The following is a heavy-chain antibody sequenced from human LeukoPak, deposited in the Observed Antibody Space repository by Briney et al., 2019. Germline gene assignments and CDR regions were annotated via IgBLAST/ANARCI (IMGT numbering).Heavy chain of an antibody. CDR3: AKDRTVGASYWYFDL. CDR1: GFSFNAYW. CDR2: MSYGEDTK. Sequence: GGSLRLSCEASGFSFNAYWMHWVRQAPGTGLEWVAVMSYGEDTKYYADSVKGRFTISRDSSKNTLFLQMNTLRAEDTAIYYCAKDRTVGASYWYFDLWGRGTLVTVSS. J-gene: IGHJ2*01. V-gene: IGHV3-30*18. D-gene: IGHD1-26*01.